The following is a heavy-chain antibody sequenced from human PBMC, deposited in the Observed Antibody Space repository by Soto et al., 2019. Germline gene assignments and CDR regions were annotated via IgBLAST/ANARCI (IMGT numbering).Heavy chain of an antibody. CDR1: GFTFSHYV. Sequence: PGGSLRLSCAASGFTFSHYVLSWVRHSPGRGLEWVSSISGSGSSVYLADSVRGRFTMSRDLSRNTVSLQMNSLRAEDTAVYYCAKVRASYLSASYFYYGLDVWGQGTTVTVSS. CDR3: AKVRASYLSASYFYYGLDV. D-gene: IGHD2-21*01. CDR2: ISGSGSSV. J-gene: IGHJ6*02. V-gene: IGHV3-23*01.